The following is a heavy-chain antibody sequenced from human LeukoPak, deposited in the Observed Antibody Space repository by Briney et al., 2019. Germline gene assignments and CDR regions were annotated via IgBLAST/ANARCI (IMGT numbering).Heavy chain of an antibody. CDR1: GYTFTSYG. CDR2: ISAYNGNT. D-gene: IGHD5-18*01. J-gene: IGHJ6*02. Sequence: ASVKVSCKASGYTFTSYGISWVRQAPGQGLEWMGWISAYNGNTNYAQKLQGRVTMTTDTSTSTAYMELRSLRSDDTAVYYCARDPWIQLGSISSHYHYGLDVWGQGTTVTVSS. CDR3: ARDPWIQLGSISSHYHYGLDV. V-gene: IGHV1-18*01.